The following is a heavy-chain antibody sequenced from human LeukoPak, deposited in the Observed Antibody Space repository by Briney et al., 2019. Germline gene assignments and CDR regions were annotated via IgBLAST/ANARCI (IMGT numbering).Heavy chain of an antibody. CDR2: IYYSGST. V-gene: IGHV4-59*08. CDR3: ARLDYYDLYGTDV. Sequence: SETLSLTCTVSGGSISSYYWSWIRQPPGKGLEWIGYIYYSGSTNYNPSLKSRVTISVDTSKNQFSLKLSSVTAADTAVYYCARLDYYDLYGTDVWGQGTTVTVSS. J-gene: IGHJ6*02. CDR1: GGSISSYY.